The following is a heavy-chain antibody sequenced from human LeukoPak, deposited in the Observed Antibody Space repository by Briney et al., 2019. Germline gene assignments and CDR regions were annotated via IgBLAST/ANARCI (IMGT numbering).Heavy chain of an antibody. CDR3: GRPPLGYCTGGSCSFDP. CDR1: GFTFSDYY. D-gene: IGHD2-15*01. J-gene: IGHJ5*02. V-gene: IGHV3-11*04. CDR2: ISSSGSTI. Sequence: PGGSLRLSCAASGFTFSDYYMSWIRQAPGKGLEWVSYISSSGSTIYYADSVKGRFTISRDNAKNSLYLQMNSLRGDDTAVYYCGRPPLGYCTGGSCSFDPWGQGTLVTVSS.